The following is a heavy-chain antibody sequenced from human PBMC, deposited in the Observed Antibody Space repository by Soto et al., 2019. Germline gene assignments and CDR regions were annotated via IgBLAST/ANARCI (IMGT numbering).Heavy chain of an antibody. D-gene: IGHD1-20*01. Sequence: PGGSLRLSCAASGFTFSSYAMSLVRQAPGKGLEWVSRINSDGSSTSYADSVKGRFTISRDNAKNTLYLQMNSLRAEDTAVYYCARAGKGIWPWGQGTLVTVSS. CDR3: ARAGKGIWP. CDR2: INSDGSST. V-gene: IGHV3-74*01. CDR1: GFTFSSYA. J-gene: IGHJ5*02.